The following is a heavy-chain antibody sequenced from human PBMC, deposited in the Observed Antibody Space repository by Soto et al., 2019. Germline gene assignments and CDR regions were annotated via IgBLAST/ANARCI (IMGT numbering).Heavy chain of an antibody. J-gene: IGHJ6*02. CDR3: AREQALLSGWYVDYYYGMDV. V-gene: IGHV1-46*01. D-gene: IGHD6-19*01. CDR1: GYTFTSYD. CDR2: INPSGGST. Sequence: QLQLVQSGAEVKKPGASVKVSCKASGYTFTSYDMHWMRQAPGQGLEWLGIINPSGGSTSYAQKFQGRVTMTRDTSTSTVYMELSSLGSEDTAVYYCAREQALLSGWYVDYYYGMDVWVHGTTVTVS.